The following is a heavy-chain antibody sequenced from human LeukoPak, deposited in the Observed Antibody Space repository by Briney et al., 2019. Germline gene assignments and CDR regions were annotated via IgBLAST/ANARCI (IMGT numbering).Heavy chain of an antibody. CDR1: GFTVSNNY. Sequence: PGGSLRVSCAVSGFTVSNNYMSWVRQAPGKGLEWVSVIYSAGSTFYADSVKGRFTISRDNSKNTLYLQMNNLRADDTAVYYCARDPPAVTTNTYGWGQGTLVTVSS. D-gene: IGHD4-11*01. V-gene: IGHV3-66*01. CDR3: ARDPPAVTTNTYG. CDR2: IYSAGST. J-gene: IGHJ4*02.